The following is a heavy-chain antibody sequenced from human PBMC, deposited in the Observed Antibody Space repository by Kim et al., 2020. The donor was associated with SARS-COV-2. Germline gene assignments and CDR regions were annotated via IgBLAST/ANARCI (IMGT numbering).Heavy chain of an antibody. J-gene: IGHJ3*02. CDR3: LKVMRGAVAGTAFDI. Sequence: SVHGRFTISRDNSKNTLYLQVYSLRAEDTAVYYCLKVMRGAVAGTAFDIWGQGTIVTVSS. D-gene: IGHD6-19*01. V-gene: IGHV3-23*01.